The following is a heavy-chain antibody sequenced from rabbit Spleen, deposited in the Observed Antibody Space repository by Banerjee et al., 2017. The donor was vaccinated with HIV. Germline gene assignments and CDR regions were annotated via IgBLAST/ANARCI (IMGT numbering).Heavy chain of an antibody. CDR3: ARGGYGVHIYAMGL. Sequence: QEQLVESGGGLVQPEGSLKLSCTASGFSFSNKAVMCWVRQAPGKGLEWIACINAVTGKAVYASWAKGRFTFSKTSSTTVTLQMTSLTAADTATYFCARGGYGVHIYAMGLWGQGTLVTVS. V-gene: IGHV1S45*01. D-gene: IGHD3-1*01. J-gene: IGHJ4*01. CDR2: INAVTGKA. CDR1: GFSFSNKAV.